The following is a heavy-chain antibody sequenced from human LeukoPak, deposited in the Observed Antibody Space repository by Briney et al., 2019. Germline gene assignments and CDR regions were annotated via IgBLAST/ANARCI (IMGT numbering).Heavy chain of an antibody. J-gene: IGHJ6*03. CDR3: ARVEEGYGSGRRENYYYYYMDV. Sequence: SSETLSLTCTVSGGSINGYYWSWIRQPPGKGLEWIGYIHYTGSTSYNPSLKSRVTMSVDTSKNQFSLKLSSVTAADTAVYYCARVEEGYGSGRRENYYYYYMDVWGKGTTVTISS. CDR2: IHYTGST. V-gene: IGHV4-59*01. CDR1: GGSINGYY. D-gene: IGHD3-10*01.